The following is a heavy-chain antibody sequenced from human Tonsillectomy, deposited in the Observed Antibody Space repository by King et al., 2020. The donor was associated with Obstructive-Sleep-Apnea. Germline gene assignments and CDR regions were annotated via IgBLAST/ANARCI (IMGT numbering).Heavy chain of an antibody. V-gene: IGHV3-23*04. D-gene: IGHD3-10*01. Sequence: VQLVESGGGLVQPGGSLRLSCAASGFTFSSYAMSWVRQAPGKGLEWGSAISGSGGSTYYADSVKGRFTISRDNSKNTLYLQMNSLRAEDTAVYDCAKGEYYYGSGSYSDSWGQGTLVTVSS. CDR2: ISGSGGST. CDR1: GFTFSSYA. J-gene: IGHJ4*02. CDR3: AKGEYYYGSGSYSDS.